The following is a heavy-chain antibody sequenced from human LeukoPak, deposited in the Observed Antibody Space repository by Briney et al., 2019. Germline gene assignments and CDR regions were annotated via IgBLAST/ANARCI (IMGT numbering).Heavy chain of an antibody. D-gene: IGHD3-22*01. V-gene: IGHV1-46*01. CDR1: GYTFTSYY. Sequence: ASVKVSCKASGYTFTSYYMHWVRQAPGQGLEWMGIINPSGGSTSYAQNFQGRVTMTRDTSTSTVYMELSSLRSEDTAVYYCARGARGGRIASVVDSSGPGAPWGQGTLVTVSS. CDR2: INPSGGST. J-gene: IGHJ5*02. CDR3: ARGARGGRIASVVDSSGPGAP.